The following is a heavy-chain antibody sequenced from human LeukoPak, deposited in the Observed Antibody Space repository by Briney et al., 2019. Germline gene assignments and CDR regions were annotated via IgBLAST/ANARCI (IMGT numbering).Heavy chain of an antibody. CDR2: MNPKSGNT. V-gene: IGHV1-8*01. CDR3: ARGLRREQQLLRAFDY. Sequence: ASVKVSCKASGYTFTNYDINWVRQATGQGPEWMGWMNPKSGNTGYAQKFQGRVTMTRNTSISTAYMELSSLRSEDTAVYYCARGLRREQQLLRAFDYWGQGTPVTVSS. CDR1: GYTFTNYD. J-gene: IGHJ4*02. D-gene: IGHD6-13*01.